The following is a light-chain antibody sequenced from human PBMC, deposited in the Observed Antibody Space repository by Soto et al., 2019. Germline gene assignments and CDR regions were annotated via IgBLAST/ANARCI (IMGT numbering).Light chain of an antibody. J-gene: IGKJ4*01. CDR3: QQYNNWPPL. CDR1: QSVGSD. CDR2: GAS. V-gene: IGKV3-15*01. Sequence: ETVMRQSPATLSVSPGERATLSYWASQSVGSDLAWYQQKPGQAPRLLIYGASTRATGIPARFSGSASGTEFTLTITGLQSEDFAVYYCQQYNNWPPLFGGGTKV.